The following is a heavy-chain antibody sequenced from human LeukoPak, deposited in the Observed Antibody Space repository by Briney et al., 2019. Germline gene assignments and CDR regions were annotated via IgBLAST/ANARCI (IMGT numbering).Heavy chain of an antibody. CDR1: GFTLSNFW. CDR3: ARGRYSSGWYHDF. Sequence: GGSLRLACAASGFTLSNFWMTWVRQAPGKGLEWVANIKHDGTETKYVDSVKGRFTISRDNAKNSLYLQMNSLRAEDTAVYFCARGRYSSGWYHDFWGQGALVTVSS. V-gene: IGHV3-7*04. J-gene: IGHJ4*02. D-gene: IGHD6-19*01. CDR2: IKHDGTET.